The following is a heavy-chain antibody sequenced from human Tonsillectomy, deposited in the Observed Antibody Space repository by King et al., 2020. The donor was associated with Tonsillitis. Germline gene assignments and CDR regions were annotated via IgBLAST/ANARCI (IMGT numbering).Heavy chain of an antibody. J-gene: IGHJ5*02. CDR1: GFTFSNYA. Sequence: VQLVESGGGLVQPGGSLRLSCAASGFTFSNYAMTWVRQAPGKGLEWVSAISGSGGNTHYADSVKGRFTISRDNSKNTLYLQMNSLRAEDTAVYYCANDLTPVVSGWFDPWGQGTLVTVSS. V-gene: IGHV3-23*04. D-gene: IGHD4-23*01. CDR2: ISGSGGNT. CDR3: ANDLTPVVSGWFDP.